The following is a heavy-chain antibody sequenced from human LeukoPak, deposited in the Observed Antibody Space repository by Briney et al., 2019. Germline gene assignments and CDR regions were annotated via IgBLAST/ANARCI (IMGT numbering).Heavy chain of an antibody. Sequence: PSQTLSLTCTVSGGSISSSSYYWGWIRQPPGKGLEWIGSIYYSGSTYYNPSLKSRVTISVDTSKNQFSLKLSSVTAADTAVYYCARAGGAVALATYWGQGTLVTVSS. J-gene: IGHJ4*02. CDR1: GGSISSSSYY. CDR2: IYYSGST. CDR3: ARAGGAVALATY. D-gene: IGHD6-19*01. V-gene: IGHV4-39*01.